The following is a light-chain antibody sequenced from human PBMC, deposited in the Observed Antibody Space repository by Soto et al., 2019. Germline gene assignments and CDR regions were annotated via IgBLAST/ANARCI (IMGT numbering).Light chain of an antibody. Sequence: QSALTQLPSASGSPGQSVTISCTGTYSDVGRSTYVSWYQQHPGKAPKLVIYEVIQRPSGVPDRFSGSRSGNTASLTVSRLQAEDEADYYCSSNVVGTNLKIFGGGTKLTVL. J-gene: IGLJ2*01. V-gene: IGLV2-8*01. CDR3: SSNVVGTNLKI. CDR1: YSDVGRSTY. CDR2: EVI.